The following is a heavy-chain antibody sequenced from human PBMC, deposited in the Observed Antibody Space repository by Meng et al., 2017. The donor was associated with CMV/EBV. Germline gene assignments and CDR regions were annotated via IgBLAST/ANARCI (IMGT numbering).Heavy chain of an antibody. CDR3: AREWGGIVVVPAAMGIDY. Sequence: SETLSLTCTVSGYSISSGYYWGWIRQPPGKGLEWIGSIYHSGSTYYNPSLKSRVTISVDTSKNPFSLKLSSVTAADTAVYYCAREWGGIVVVPAAMGIDYWGQGTLVTVSS. D-gene: IGHD2-2*01. V-gene: IGHV4-38-2*02. J-gene: IGHJ4*02. CDR2: IYHSGST. CDR1: GYSISSGYY.